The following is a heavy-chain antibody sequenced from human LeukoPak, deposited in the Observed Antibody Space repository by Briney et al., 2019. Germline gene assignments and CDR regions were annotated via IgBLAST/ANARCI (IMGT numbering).Heavy chain of an antibody. CDR2: ISSSSSYI. CDR3: AREPDYSIDY. J-gene: IGHJ4*02. V-gene: IGHV3-21*01. D-gene: IGHD4-11*01. Sequence: GGSLRLSCEASGFTSTSYAIHWVRQAPGKGLEWVSSISSSSSYIYYADSVKGRFTISRDNAKNSLYLQMNSLRAEDTAVYYCAREPDYSIDYWGQGTLVTVSS. CDR1: GFTSTSYA.